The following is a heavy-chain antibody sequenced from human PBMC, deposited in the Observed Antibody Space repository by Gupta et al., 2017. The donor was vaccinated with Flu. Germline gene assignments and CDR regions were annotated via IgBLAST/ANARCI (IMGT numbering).Heavy chain of an antibody. J-gene: IGHJ6*03. V-gene: IGHV4-34*01. Sequence: YNPSLKSLVTISMDTSKSQFSLNLNSVTAADTAVYYCATTPGTNYYYYYMDVWGKGTTVTVSS. CDR3: ATTPGTNYYYYYMDV.